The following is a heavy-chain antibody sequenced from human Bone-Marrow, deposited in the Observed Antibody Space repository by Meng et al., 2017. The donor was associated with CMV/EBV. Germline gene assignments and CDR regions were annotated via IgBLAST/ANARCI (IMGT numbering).Heavy chain of an antibody. Sequence: GSLRLSCAVYGGSFSGYYWSWIRQPPGKGLEWIGEINHSGSTNYNPSLKSRVTISVDTSKNQFSLKLSSVTAADTATYYCAREENNLDCSSTSCYLGAFDIWGQGTMVTVSS. CDR3: AREENNLDCSSTSCYLGAFDI. D-gene: IGHD2-2*01. V-gene: IGHV4-34*01. CDR2: INHSGST. J-gene: IGHJ3*02. CDR1: GGSFSGYY.